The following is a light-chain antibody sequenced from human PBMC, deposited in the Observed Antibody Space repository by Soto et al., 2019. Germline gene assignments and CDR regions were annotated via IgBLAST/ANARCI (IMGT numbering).Light chain of an antibody. V-gene: IGKV2D-29*02. CDR2: EVS. CDR3: MQSTQLPPT. CDR1: QSLLHITGETF. Sequence: DVVMTQTPLSLSVAPGQPASISCKSSQSLLHITGETFLCWYLQKPGQSPQLLIYEVSTRVSGVPERFSGSGSGTDFTLEISRVETDDVGIYYCMQSTQLPPTFGQGTRLGIE. J-gene: IGKJ5*01.